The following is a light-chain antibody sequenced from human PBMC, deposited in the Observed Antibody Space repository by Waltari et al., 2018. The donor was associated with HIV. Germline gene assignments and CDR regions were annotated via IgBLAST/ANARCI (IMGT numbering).Light chain of an antibody. J-gene: IGLJ3*02. CDR2: KDS. CDR3: QSADRSGSWV. CDR1: ALPKQY. Sequence: SYELTQPPSVSVSPGQTARITCSGDALPKQYAYWYHQKAGQAPVLVIYKDSERPSGIPERFSGSNSGTTVTLTISGVQPEDEADYYCQSADRSGSWVFGGGTKLTVL. V-gene: IGLV3-25*03.